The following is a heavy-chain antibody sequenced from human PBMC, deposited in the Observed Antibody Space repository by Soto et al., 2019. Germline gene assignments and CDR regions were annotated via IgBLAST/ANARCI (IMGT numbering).Heavy chain of an antibody. Sequence: QVQLQESGPGLVRPSETLSLTCTVSGDSLSTYYWSWIRQPAGERLEWIGRIHDTGRTNYNPSLKSRVTMSVDTSKNQFSLRVNSVTAADTAVYSCARESVSGTYRFDSWGQGTLVTVSS. CDR1: GDSLSTYY. CDR3: ARESVSGTYRFDS. J-gene: IGHJ4*02. V-gene: IGHV4-4*07. D-gene: IGHD3-16*02. CDR2: IHDTGRT.